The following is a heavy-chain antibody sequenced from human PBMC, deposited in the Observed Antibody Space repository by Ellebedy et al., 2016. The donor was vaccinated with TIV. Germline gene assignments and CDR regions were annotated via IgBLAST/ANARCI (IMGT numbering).Heavy chain of an antibody. CDR3: ARDFRPYYYYYMDV. J-gene: IGHJ6*03. Sequence: GESLKISCAASGFTFSSYGMHWVRQAPGKGLEWVAVIWYDGSNKYYADSVKGRFTISRDNSKNTLYLQMNSLRAEDTAVYYCARDFRPYYYYYMDVWGKGTTVTVSS. CDR1: GFTFSSYG. V-gene: IGHV3-33*01. CDR2: IWYDGSNK.